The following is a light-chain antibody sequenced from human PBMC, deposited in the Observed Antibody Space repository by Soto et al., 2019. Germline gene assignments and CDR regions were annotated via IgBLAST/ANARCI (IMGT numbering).Light chain of an antibody. CDR1: QSLLHNNGYNY. V-gene: IGKV2-28*01. CDR2: LGS. Sequence: VMTQSPLSLPVNHGYSAPISCRSSQSLLHNNGYNYLDWYLQKPGQSPQLLIYLGSNRASGVPDRFSGSGSGTDFTLKISRVEADDVGVYYCMQAVQPWTFGQGTKVDIK. J-gene: IGKJ1*01. CDR3: MQAVQPWT.